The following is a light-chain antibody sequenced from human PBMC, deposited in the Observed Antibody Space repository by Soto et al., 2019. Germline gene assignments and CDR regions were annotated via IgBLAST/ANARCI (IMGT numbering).Light chain of an antibody. CDR1: TSNIGNNY. V-gene: IGLV1-51*02. Sequence: QSALTQPPSVSAAPGRKVTISCSGSTSNIGNNYASWYQQLPGTAPKLLIYENNKRPSGIPDRVSGSKSDTSATLAITGLQTGDEADYYCGTWDSSLNTWVFGGGTKLTVL. CDR3: GTWDSSLNTWV. J-gene: IGLJ3*02. CDR2: ENN.